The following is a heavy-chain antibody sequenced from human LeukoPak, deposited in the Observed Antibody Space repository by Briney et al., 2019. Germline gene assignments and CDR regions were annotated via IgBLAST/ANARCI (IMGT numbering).Heavy chain of an antibody. CDR1: GGSFSGYY. D-gene: IGHD2-2*01. CDR2: INHSGST. CDR3: ARGTCSSTSCYDNWFDP. J-gene: IGHJ5*02. Sequence: SETLSLTCAVYGGSFSGYYWSWIRQPPGKGLEWIGEINHSGSTNYNPSLKSRVTISVDTSKNQFSLKLSSVTAADTAVYYCARGTCSSTSCYDNWFDPWGQGTLVTVS. V-gene: IGHV4-34*01.